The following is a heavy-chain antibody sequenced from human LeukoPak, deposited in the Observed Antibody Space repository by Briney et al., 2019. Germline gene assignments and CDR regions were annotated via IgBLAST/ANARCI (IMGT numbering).Heavy chain of an antibody. Sequence: PSETLSLTCTVSGGSISGYYWNWIRQPPGKGLEWIGFIYYSGSTNYNPSLKSRVTISVDTSKNQFSLKLSSVTAADTAVYYCARDIEGAGDWGQGTLVTVSS. D-gene: IGHD2-15*01. CDR2: IYYSGST. CDR3: ARDIEGAGD. V-gene: IGHV4-59*12. CDR1: GGSISGYY. J-gene: IGHJ4*02.